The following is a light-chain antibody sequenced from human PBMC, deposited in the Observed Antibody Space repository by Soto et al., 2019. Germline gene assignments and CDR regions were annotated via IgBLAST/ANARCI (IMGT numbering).Light chain of an antibody. V-gene: IGKV3-11*01. J-gene: IGKJ4*01. Sequence: ETVLTQSPATLSLFPGERATLSCRASQSVSTYLAWYQQKPGQAPRLLIYDASNRATGIPARFSGSGSGTDFTLTISSLEPEDFAVYYCQQRRNWPLTFGGGTKVEIK. CDR3: QQRRNWPLT. CDR1: QSVSTY. CDR2: DAS.